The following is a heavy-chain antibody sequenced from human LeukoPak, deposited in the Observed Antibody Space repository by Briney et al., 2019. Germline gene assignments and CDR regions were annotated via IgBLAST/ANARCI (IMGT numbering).Heavy chain of an antibody. CDR3: ARFASGSHADY. J-gene: IGHJ4*02. CDR1: GDSASRNSVT. Sequence: SQTLSLTCAISGDSASRNSVTWNWIKQSPSRGLEWLARTDYRSKWYIDYAASVKSRISVIPDTSKNQLSLHLNSVTPEDSAVYYCARFASGSHADYWGQGILVTVSS. D-gene: IGHD3-16*01. CDR2: TDYRSKWYI. V-gene: IGHV6-1*01.